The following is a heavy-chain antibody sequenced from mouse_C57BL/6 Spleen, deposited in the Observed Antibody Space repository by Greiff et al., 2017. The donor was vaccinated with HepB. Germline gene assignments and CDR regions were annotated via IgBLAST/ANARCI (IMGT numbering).Heavy chain of an antibody. CDR3: AAGITTAVSYAMDY. V-gene: IGHV1-18*01. CDR2: INPNNGGT. CDR1: GYTFTDYN. D-gene: IGHD1-1*01. J-gene: IGHJ4*01. Sequence: EVQLQQSGPELVKPGASVKIPCKASGYTFTDYNMDWVKQSHGKSLEWIEDINPNNGGTIYNQKFKGKATLTVDKSSSTAYMELRSLTSEDTAVDYCAAGITTAVSYAMDYWGQGTSVTVSS.